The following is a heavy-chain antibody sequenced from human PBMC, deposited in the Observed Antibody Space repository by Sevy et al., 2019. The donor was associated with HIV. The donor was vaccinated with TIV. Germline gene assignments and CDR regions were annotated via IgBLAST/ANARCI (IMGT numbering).Heavy chain of an antibody. D-gene: IGHD2-2*01. CDR3: ARLLWDVVVVPGTTLGQYFDY. V-gene: IGHV3-7*01. Sequence: GGSLRLSCVASGFTFNTYWMTWVRQAPGKGLEWVANINPDGSEKDYVDSLKGRFTVSRDNAETSLYLHMNSLRVEDTAVYFCARLLWDVVVVPGTTLGQYFDYWGQGTLVTVSS. J-gene: IGHJ4*02. CDR2: INPDGSEK. CDR1: GFTFNTYW.